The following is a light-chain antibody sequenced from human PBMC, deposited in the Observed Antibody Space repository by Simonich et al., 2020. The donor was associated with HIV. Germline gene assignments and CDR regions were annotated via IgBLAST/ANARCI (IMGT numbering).Light chain of an antibody. CDR2: AAA. CDR1: QGISNS. J-gene: IGKJ3*01. CDR3: QQYYSTPFT. V-gene: IGKV1-NL1*01. Sequence: IQMTQSPSFLSASVGDRVPLTCRASQGISNSLSSYLHKPGKAPKLLLNAAARLESGVPSRFSGSGSGTDYTLTISSLQPEDFATYYCQQYYSTPFTFGPGTKVDIK.